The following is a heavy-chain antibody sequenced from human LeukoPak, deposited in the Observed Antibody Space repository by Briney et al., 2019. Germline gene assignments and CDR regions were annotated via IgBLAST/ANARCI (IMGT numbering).Heavy chain of an antibody. Sequence: ASVKVSCKASGYTFTNYDINWVRQATGQGLEWMGWMNPNSGNTGYAQKFQDRVTMTRNTSISTAYMELSSLRSEDTAVYYCARTYSSSWSYCDSWGQGTLVTVSS. D-gene: IGHD6-13*01. V-gene: IGHV1-8*01. CDR2: MNPNSGNT. CDR1: GYTFTNYD. CDR3: ARTYSSSWSYCDS. J-gene: IGHJ4*02.